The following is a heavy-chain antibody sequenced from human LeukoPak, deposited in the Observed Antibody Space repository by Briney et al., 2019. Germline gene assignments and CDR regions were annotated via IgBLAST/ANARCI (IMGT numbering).Heavy chain of an antibody. D-gene: IGHD6-19*01. CDR3: ARRGIAVAGGYYFDY. CDR1: GYSFTSYW. Sequence: GESLKISCKGSGYSFTSYWIGWVRQMPGKGLEWMGIIYPGDSDTGYSPSFQGQVTISADKSISTAYLQWGSLKASDTAMYYCARRGIAVAGGYYFDYWGQGTLVTVSS. J-gene: IGHJ4*02. CDR2: IYPGDSDT. V-gene: IGHV5-51*01.